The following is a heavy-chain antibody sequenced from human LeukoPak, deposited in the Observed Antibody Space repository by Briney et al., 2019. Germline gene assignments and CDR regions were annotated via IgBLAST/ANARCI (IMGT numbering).Heavy chain of an antibody. Sequence: QSGGSLRLSGAASGFTLSTYWMHWVRQAPGEGLVWFARINSDGSSTNYADSVKGRFTTSRDNAKNTLYLQMNSLRAEDTAVYYCARGQWLVSHWYFDLWGRGTLVTVSS. V-gene: IGHV3-74*01. CDR3: ARGQWLVSHWYFDL. D-gene: IGHD6-19*01. CDR2: INSDGSST. J-gene: IGHJ2*01. CDR1: GFTLSTYW.